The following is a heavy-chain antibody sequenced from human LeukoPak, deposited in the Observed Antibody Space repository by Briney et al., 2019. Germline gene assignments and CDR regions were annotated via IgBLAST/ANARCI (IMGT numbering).Heavy chain of an antibody. J-gene: IGHJ5*02. CDR1: GGSINSYY. Sequence: SETLSLTCTVSGGSINSYYWSWIRQPAGKGLEWIGRIYTSGSTNYNPSLKSRVTMSVDTSKNQFSLKLSSVTAADTAVYYRARDVKAGTTRYNWFDPWGQGPLVTVSS. CDR3: ARDVKAGTTRYNWFDP. CDR2: IYTSGST. V-gene: IGHV4-4*07. D-gene: IGHD1-7*01.